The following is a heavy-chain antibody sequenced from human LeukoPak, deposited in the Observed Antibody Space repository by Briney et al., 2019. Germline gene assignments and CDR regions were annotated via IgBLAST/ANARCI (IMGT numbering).Heavy chain of an antibody. CDR3: AKANWGSGY. V-gene: IGHV3-23*01. J-gene: IGHJ4*02. D-gene: IGHD7-27*01. CDR2: ITVSGGST. CDR1: GFTFSNYG. Sequence: PGGSLRLSCAASGFTFSNYGMHWVRQAPGKGLEWVSTITVSGGSTYYADSVKGRFTISRDNSKNTLDLQMNSLRAEDTAVYYCAKANWGSGYWGQGTLVTVSS.